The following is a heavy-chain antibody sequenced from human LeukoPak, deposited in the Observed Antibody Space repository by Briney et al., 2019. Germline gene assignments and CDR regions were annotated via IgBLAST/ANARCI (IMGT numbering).Heavy chain of an antibody. Sequence: GGSLRLSCAASGFTFSSYGMHWVRQAPGKGLEWVAVISYDGSNKYYADSVKGRFTISRDNSKNTLYLQMNSLRAEDTAVYYCAKDSWGYYDYGDAGGDYWGQGTLVTVSS. J-gene: IGHJ4*02. CDR2: ISYDGSNK. D-gene: IGHD4-17*01. V-gene: IGHV3-30*18. CDR3: AKDSWGYYDYGDAGGDY. CDR1: GFTFSSYG.